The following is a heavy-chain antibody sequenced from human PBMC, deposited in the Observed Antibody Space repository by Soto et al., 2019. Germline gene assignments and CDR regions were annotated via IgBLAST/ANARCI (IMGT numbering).Heavy chain of an antibody. CDR3: ASRHSSPYFDY. D-gene: IGHD6-13*01. V-gene: IGHV4-30-4*01. J-gene: IGHJ4*02. CDR1: GGSISSGDYY. Sequence: QVQLQESGPGLVKPSQTLSLTCTVSGGSISSGDYYWSWIRQPPGKGLEWIGSIYYSGSTYYNPSLKCRVNISVDTSKNQFSLKLNSVTAADTAVYYCASRHSSPYFDYWGQGTLVTVSS. CDR2: IYYSGST.